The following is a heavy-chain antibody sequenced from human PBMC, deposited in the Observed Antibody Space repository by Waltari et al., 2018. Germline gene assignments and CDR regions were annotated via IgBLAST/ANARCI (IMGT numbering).Heavy chain of an antibody. V-gene: IGHV1-3*01. CDR3: ARGRIQLWSWYFDL. CDR2: INAGNGNT. J-gene: IGHJ2*01. D-gene: IGHD5-18*01. CDR1: GYTFTSYA. Sequence: QVQLVQSGAEVKKPGASVKVSCKASGYTFTSYAMHWVRQAPGQRLEWMGWINAGNGNTKYSQKFQGRVTITRDTSASTAYMELSSLRSEDTAVYYCARGRIQLWSWYFDLWGRGTLVTVSS.